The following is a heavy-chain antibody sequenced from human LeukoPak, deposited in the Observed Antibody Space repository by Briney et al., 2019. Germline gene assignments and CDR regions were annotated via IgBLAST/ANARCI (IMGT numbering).Heavy chain of an antibody. J-gene: IGHJ3*02. CDR2: IYYSGST. CDR3: ARDHPGVAFDI. V-gene: IGHV4-59*01. CDR1: GGSISSYY. Sequence: SEILSLTCTVSGGSISSYYWSWIRQPPGKGLEWIGYIYYSGSTNYNPSLKSRVTISVDTSKNQFSLKLSSVTAADTAVYYCARDHPGVAFDIWGQGTMVTVSS.